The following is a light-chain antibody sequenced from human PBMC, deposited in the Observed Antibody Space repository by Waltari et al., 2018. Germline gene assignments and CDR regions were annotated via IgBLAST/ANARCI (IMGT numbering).Light chain of an antibody. CDR3: MQRIQTPWT. J-gene: IGKJ1*01. Sequence: DIVMTQSPLSLSVTPGEPASISCRSSQSLLYSNGDYHMDWYLQKPGQSPQLLIYLGSHRASGVPDRFSGSRSGTDFTLRISRVEAEDIGVYYCMQRIQTPWTFGQGTKVEIK. CDR2: LGS. V-gene: IGKV2-28*01. CDR1: QSLLYSNGDYH.